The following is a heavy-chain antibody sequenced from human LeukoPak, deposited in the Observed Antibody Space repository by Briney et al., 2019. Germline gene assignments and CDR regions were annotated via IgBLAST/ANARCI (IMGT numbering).Heavy chain of an antibody. CDR1: GESFSGYF. CDR3: ATQSSSDYFYYTDV. V-gene: IGHV4-34*01. J-gene: IGHJ6*03. CDR2: INQSGFT. Sequence: SETLSLTCAVSGESFSGYFWNWIRQPPGKGLEWIGEINQSGFTKYNPSLTSRVTISIDTSKNHFSLKLTSVTAADTAVNYCATQSSSDYFYYTDVWGKGTTVTVSS. D-gene: IGHD3-16*02.